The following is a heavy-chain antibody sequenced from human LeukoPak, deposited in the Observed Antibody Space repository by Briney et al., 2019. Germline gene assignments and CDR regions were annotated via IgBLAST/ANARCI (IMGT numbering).Heavy chain of an antibody. J-gene: IGHJ4*02. CDR2: IYPGDSDT. CDR3: ARGQVGTTRNLDY. CDR1: EDSFTNYW. Sequence: GESLKISCKGSEDSFTNYWIGWVRQMPGKGLECMGIIYPGDSDTRYSPSFQGQVTISADRSINTAYLHWSSLKASDTAMYYCARGQVGTTRNLDYWGQGTLVTVSS. D-gene: IGHD1-26*01. V-gene: IGHV5-51*01.